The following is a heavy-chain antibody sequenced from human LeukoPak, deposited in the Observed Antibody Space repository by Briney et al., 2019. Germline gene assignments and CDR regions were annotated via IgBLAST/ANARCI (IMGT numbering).Heavy chain of an antibody. CDR2: ISWNSGSM. Sequence: GGSLRLSCAASGFIFDDYAVHWVQQAPGKGLEWVSGISWNSGSMEYADSVKGRFTISRDNAKNSLYLQMNSLRAEDTAVYYCARDLYCSSTSCPLRYWGQGTLVTVSS. D-gene: IGHD2-2*01. V-gene: IGHV3-9*01. CDR1: GFIFDDYA. J-gene: IGHJ4*02. CDR3: ARDLYCSSTSCPLRY.